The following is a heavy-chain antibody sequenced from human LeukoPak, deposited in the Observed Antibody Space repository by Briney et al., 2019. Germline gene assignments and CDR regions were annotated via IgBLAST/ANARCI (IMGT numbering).Heavy chain of an antibody. Sequence: PGGSLRLSCAASGSTFSNYDMNWVRQAPGKGLEWVSYISSSGSTIYYADSVKGRFTISRDNTKNSLYLQMNSLRVADTAVYYCATELVRIQDLGYWGQGTLVTVSS. CDR2: ISSSGSTI. CDR3: ATELVRIQDLGY. CDR1: GSTFSNYD. J-gene: IGHJ4*02. D-gene: IGHD6-13*01. V-gene: IGHV3-48*03.